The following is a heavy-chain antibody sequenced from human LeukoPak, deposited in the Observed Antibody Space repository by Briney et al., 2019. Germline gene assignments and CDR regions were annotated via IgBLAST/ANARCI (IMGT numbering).Heavy chain of an antibody. CDR2: ISASSRFI. J-gene: IGHJ4*02. D-gene: IGHD2-2*01. CDR1: GFTFSHYS. Sequence: PGGSLRLSCAASGFTFSHYSMNWVRQAAGEGLEWVSSISASSRFIYYAGSLKGRFTISRDNAKNSLYLQMNSLSAEDTAVFYCARGYCSRTSCEDFDYWGQGTLVTVSS. CDR3: ARGYCSRTSCEDFDY. V-gene: IGHV3-21*01.